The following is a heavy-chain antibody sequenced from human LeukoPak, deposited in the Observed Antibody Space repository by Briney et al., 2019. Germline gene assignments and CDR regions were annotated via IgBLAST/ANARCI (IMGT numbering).Heavy chain of an antibody. Sequence: PSETLSLTCTVSGGSISSYYWSWIRQPPGKGLEWIGYIYYSGSTNYNPSLKSRVTISVDTSKNQFSLRLRSVTAADTAVYYCARVTGYMIEDYFDYWGQGTLVTVSS. D-gene: IGHD3-22*01. CDR3: ARVTGYMIEDYFDY. V-gene: IGHV4-59*01. CDR2: IYYSGST. J-gene: IGHJ4*02. CDR1: GGSISSYY.